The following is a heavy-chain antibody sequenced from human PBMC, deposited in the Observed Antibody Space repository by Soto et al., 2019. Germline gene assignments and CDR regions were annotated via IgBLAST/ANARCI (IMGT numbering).Heavy chain of an antibody. CDR3: ARAVAPYLGTWFDP. CDR1: GGSITSGNSYS. V-gene: IGHV4-30-2*01. CDR2: ISHTGST. D-gene: IGHD3-16*01. J-gene: IGHJ5*02. Sequence: QLQLQESGSGLVKPSQTLSLTCAVSGGSITSGNSYSWSWIRQPPGKGLEWIGSISHTGSTSYNPSLKGRVTMSLDKSKNHFSLKLSSVTAADMAVYYCARAVAPYLGTWFDPWGQGTLVIVSS.